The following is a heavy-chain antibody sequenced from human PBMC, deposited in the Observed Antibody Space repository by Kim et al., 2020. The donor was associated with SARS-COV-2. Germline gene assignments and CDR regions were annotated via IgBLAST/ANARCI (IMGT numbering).Heavy chain of an antibody. Sequence: ASVKVSCKASGYTFTSYYMHWVRQAPGQGLEWMGIINPSGGSTSYAQKFQGRVTMTRDTSTSTVYMELSSLRSEDTAVYYCARDRHYDILTGRSYNWFDPWGQGTLVTVSS. CDR2: INPSGGST. CDR3: ARDRHYDILTGRSYNWFDP. CDR1: GYTFTSYY. D-gene: IGHD3-9*01. V-gene: IGHV1-46*01. J-gene: IGHJ5*02.